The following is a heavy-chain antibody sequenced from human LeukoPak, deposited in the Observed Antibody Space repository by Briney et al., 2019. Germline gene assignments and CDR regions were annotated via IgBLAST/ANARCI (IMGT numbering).Heavy chain of an antibody. CDR3: ARDPTNYYDSSGS. J-gene: IGHJ5*02. CDR2: ISSSSSYI. Sequence: GGSLRPSCAASGFTFSSYSMNWVRQAPGKGLEWVSSISSSSSYIYYADSVKGRFTISRDNAKNSLYLQMNSLRAEDTAVYYCARDPTNYYDSSGSWGQGTPVTVSS. V-gene: IGHV3-21*01. D-gene: IGHD3-22*01. CDR1: GFTFSSYS.